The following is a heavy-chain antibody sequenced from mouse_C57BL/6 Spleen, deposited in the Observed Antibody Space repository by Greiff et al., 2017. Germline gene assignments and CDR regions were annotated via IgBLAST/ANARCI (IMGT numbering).Heavy chain of an antibody. CDR1: GYAFSSSW. J-gene: IGHJ2*01. CDR2: IYPGDGDT. CDR3: AREGIYYGNYALDY. D-gene: IGHD2-1*01. Sequence: QVQLQQSGPELVKPGASVKISCKASGYAFSSSWMNWVKQRPGKGLEWIGRIYPGDGDTNYNGKFKGKATLTADKSSSTAYMQLSSLTSEDSAVYFCAREGIYYGNYALDYWGQGTTLTVSS. V-gene: IGHV1-82*01.